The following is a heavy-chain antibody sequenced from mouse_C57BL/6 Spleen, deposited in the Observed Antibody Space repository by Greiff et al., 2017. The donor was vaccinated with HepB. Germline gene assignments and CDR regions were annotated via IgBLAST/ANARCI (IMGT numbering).Heavy chain of an antibody. CDR3: AREYYYGSSPYWYFDV. CDR1: GYTFTSYW. J-gene: IGHJ1*03. D-gene: IGHD1-1*01. Sequence: VQGVESGAELVKPGASVKLSCKASGYTFTSYWMHWVKQRPGRGLEWIGRIDPNSGGTKYNEKFKSKATLTVDKPSSTAYMQLSSLTSEDSAVYYCAREYYYGSSPYWYFDVWGTGTTVTVSS. V-gene: IGHV1-72*01. CDR2: IDPNSGGT.